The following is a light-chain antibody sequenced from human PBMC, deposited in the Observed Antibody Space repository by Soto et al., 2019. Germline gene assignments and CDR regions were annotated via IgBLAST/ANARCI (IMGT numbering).Light chain of an antibody. Sequence: EIVMTQSPDTLSVSPGERATLSCRASQNVGRNVAWYQQRPGQAPRLLIHGTSNRATGIPARFSGSGSGTDFTLTISSLEPEDFAVYYCQQRGTFGPGTKVDIK. CDR1: QNVGRN. CDR3: QQRGT. CDR2: GTS. J-gene: IGKJ3*01. V-gene: IGKV3D-15*01.